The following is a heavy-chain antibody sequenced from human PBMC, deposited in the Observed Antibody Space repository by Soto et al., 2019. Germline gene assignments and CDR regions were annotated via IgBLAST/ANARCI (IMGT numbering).Heavy chain of an antibody. D-gene: IGHD1-26*01. Sequence: VASVKVSCKASGGTFSRYAISWVRQAPGQGLEWMGGIIPIFGTANYAQKFQGRVTITADESTSTAYMELSSLRFEDTAVYYCARAIVGPTTTGWLGPWGQGTLVTVSS. CDR1: GGTFSRYA. CDR3: ARAIVGPTTTGWLGP. CDR2: IIPIFGTA. V-gene: IGHV1-69*13. J-gene: IGHJ5*02.